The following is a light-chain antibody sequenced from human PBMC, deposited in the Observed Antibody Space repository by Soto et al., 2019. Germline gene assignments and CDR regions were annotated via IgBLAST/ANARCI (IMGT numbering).Light chain of an antibody. V-gene: IGKV1-5*01. CDR3: QEYNNYPWT. CDR1: QSISSW. CDR2: DAS. J-gene: IGKJ1*01. Sequence: GDRVTITCRASQSISSWLAWYQQKPGKAPKLLIYDASSLESGVPSRFSGSGSGTEFTLTIRSLQPEDFATYFCQEYNNYPWTFGQGTKVDIK.